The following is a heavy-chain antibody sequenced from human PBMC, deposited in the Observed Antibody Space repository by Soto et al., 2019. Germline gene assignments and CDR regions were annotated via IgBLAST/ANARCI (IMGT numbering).Heavy chain of an antibody. D-gene: IGHD3-16*02. CDR1: GYTVTSYG. J-gene: IGHJ3*02. V-gene: IGHV1-18*01. CDR3: ARGRRNYDYIWGSYRTRDAFDI. Sequence: ASVKVSCKDSGYTVTSYGIRWVRQAPGQGLEWMGWISAYNGFTNYAQKLQGRVTMTTDTSTSTAHMELRSLTSDDTAVYYCARGRRNYDYIWGSYRTRDAFDIWGQGTMVTVSS. CDR2: ISAYNGFT.